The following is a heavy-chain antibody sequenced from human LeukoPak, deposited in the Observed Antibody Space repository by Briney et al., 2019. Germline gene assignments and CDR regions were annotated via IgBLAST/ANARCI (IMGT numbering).Heavy chain of an antibody. J-gene: IGHJ4*02. D-gene: IGHD6-19*01. Sequence: RPGGSLRLSCAASGFTFSSYSMNWVRQAPGKGLEWVSSISSSSSYIYYADSVKGRFTISRDNAKNSLYLQMNSLRAEDTAVYYCASDYSSGWYYFDYWGQGTLVTVSS. V-gene: IGHV3-21*01. CDR3: ASDYSSGWYYFDY. CDR2: ISSSSSYI. CDR1: GFTFSSYS.